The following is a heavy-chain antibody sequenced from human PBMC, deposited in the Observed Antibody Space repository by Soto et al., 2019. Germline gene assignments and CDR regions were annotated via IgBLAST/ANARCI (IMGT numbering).Heavy chain of an antibody. V-gene: IGHV5-51*01. J-gene: IGHJ3*02. CDR3: ARNLRDCSSTSCYEVGAFDI. CDR2: IYPGDSDT. D-gene: IGHD2-2*01. CDR1: GYRFTSDW. Sequence: GEALKISCKDSGYRFTSDWIGWVRQMRGKGLEWMGIIYPGDSDTRYSPSFQGQVTISADKAISTAYLQWSSLKASDTAMYYCARNLRDCSSTSCYEVGAFDIWGQRTMVT.